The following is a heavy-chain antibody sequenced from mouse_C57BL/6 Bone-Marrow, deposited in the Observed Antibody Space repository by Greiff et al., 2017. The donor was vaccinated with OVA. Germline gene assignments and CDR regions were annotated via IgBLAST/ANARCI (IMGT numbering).Heavy chain of an antibody. CDR1: GYTFTSYW. V-gene: IGHV1-50*01. Sequence: QVQLQQSGAELVKPGASVKLSCKASGYTFTSYWMQWVKQRPGQGLEWIGEIDPSDSYTNYNQKFKGKATLTVDTSSSTAYMQLSSLTSEDYAVYYCARLDRKYFDVWGTGTTVTVSS. J-gene: IGHJ1*03. CDR3: ARLDRKYFDV. CDR2: IDPSDSYT.